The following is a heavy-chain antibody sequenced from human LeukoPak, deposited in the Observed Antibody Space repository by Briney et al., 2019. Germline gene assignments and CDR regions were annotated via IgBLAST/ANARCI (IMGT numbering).Heavy chain of an antibody. V-gene: IGHV3-64D*09. CDR1: GFTFSSYD. CDR2: ISSNGGTT. J-gene: IGHJ4*02. CDR3: VKGGYSSGWFPYSFDY. Sequence: GGSLRLSCSASGFTFSSYDMFWVRQAPGKGLEYVSVISSNGGTTYYADSVKGRFTTSRDNSKNTLYLQMTSLRPEDTAVYYCVKGGYSSGWFPYSFDYWGQGTLVTVSS. D-gene: IGHD6-19*01.